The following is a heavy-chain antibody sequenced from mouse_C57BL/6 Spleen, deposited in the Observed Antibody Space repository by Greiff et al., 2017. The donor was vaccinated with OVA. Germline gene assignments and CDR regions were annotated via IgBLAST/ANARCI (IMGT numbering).Heavy chain of an antibody. J-gene: IGHJ3*01. V-gene: IGHV1-55*01. Sequence: VQLQQSGAELVKPGASVKMSCKASGYTFTSYWITWVKQRPGQGLEWIGDIYPGSGSTNYNEKFKSKATLTVDTSSSTAYMQLSSLTSEDSAVYYCARERDGYPQAYWGQGTLVTVSA. D-gene: IGHD2-3*01. CDR1: GYTFTSYW. CDR3: ARERDGYPQAY. CDR2: IYPGSGST.